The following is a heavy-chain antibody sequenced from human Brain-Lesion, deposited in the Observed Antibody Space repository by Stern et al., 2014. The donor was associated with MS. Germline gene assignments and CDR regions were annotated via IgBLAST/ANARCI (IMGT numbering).Heavy chain of an antibody. CDR2: MYHSGIT. D-gene: IGHD1-26*01. CDR3: ASNRGSGSFFDS. Sequence: VQLAESGPGLVKPSGTLSLTCAVSGGSISSGNWWSWVRQSPGKRLEWIGEMYHSGITNYNPSLESRVSISIDKSKNQFSLKVYSLTAADTAVYYCASNRGSGSFFDSWGQGSLVTVSS. J-gene: IGHJ4*02. CDR1: GGSISSGNW. V-gene: IGHV4-4*02.